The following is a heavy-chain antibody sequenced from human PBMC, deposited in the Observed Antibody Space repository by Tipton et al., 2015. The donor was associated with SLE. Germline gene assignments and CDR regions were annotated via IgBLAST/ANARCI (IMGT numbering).Heavy chain of an antibody. Sequence: TLSLTCTVSGGSISSSSYYWGWIRQPPGKGLEWIGSIYYSGSTYYNPSLKSRVTISVDTSKNQFSLKLSSVTAADTAVYYRARARGYIVVVVTAFFDYWGQGTLVTVSS. D-gene: IGHD2-15*01. CDR2: IYYSGST. V-gene: IGHV4-39*07. CDR1: GGSISSSSYY. J-gene: IGHJ4*02. CDR3: ARARGYIVVVVTAFFDY.